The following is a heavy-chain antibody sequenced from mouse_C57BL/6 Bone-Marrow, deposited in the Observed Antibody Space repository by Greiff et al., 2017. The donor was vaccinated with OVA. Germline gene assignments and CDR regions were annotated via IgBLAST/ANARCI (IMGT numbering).Heavy chain of an antibody. D-gene: IGHD3-3*01. CDR2: INPSSGYT. CDR3: ASGDMGPLYFDY. V-gene: IGHV1-7*01. J-gene: IGHJ2*01. CDR1: GYTFTSYW. Sequence: QVQLQQSGAELAKPGASVKLSCKASGYTFTSYWMHWVKQRPGQGLEWIGYINPSSGYTKYNQKFKDKATLTADKSSSTAYMQLSSLTSEDSAVYYCASGDMGPLYFDYWGQGTTLTVSS.